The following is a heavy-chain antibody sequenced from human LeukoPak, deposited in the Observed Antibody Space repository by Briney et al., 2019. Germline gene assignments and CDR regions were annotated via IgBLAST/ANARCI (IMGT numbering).Heavy chain of an antibody. V-gene: IGHV3-48*01. CDR1: GFTFSSYS. J-gene: IGHJ6*02. D-gene: IGHD3-16*01. CDR3: AREGTFYGMDV. Sequence: PGGSLRLSCAASGFTFSSYSMNWVRQAPGKGLEWVSYISSSSSTIYYADSVKGRFTISRDNAKNSLYLQMNSLRAEDTAVYYCAREGTFYGMDVWAKGPRSPSP. CDR2: ISSSSSTI.